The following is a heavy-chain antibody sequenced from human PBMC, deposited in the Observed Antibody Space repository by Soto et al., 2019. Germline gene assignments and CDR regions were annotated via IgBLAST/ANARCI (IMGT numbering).Heavy chain of an antibody. CDR2: IYWDDDK. CDR3: AHRRQQLGSFDY. Sequence: QITLKESGPTLVKPTQTLTLTCTFSGFSLSTSGVGVGWIRQPPGKALEWLALIYWDDDKRYSPSLKSRLTITKDTSKTQVVLKMTNMDPVDTATYYCAHRRQQLGSFDYWGQGTLVTVSS. D-gene: IGHD6-13*01. J-gene: IGHJ4*02. CDR1: GFSLSTSGVG. V-gene: IGHV2-5*02.